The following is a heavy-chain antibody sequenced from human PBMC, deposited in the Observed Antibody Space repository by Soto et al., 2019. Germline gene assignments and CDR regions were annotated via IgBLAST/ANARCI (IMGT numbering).Heavy chain of an antibody. CDR1: GFTFRDYT. J-gene: IGHJ4*02. D-gene: IGHD3-3*01. CDR2: IRSKEYDGTT. CDR3: TRGLRFGDY. Sequence: PGGSLRLSCTTSGFTFRDYTMSWFRQAPGRGLEWVGFIRSKEYDGTTEYAASVKGRFTISRDDSKSIAYLQMNSLKTEDTAVYFCTRGLRFGDYWGQGTLVTVSS. V-gene: IGHV3-49*03.